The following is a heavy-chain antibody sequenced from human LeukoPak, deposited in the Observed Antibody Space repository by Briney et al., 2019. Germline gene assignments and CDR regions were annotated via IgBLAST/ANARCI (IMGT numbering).Heavy chain of an antibody. D-gene: IGHD5-24*01. J-gene: IGHJ4*02. Sequence: SQTLSLTCAISGDSVSSNSAACNWIRQSPSRGLEWLGRTYYRSKWYNGYAASVKSRITINPDTSKNQFSLQLNSVTPEDTAVYYCARGKRGMIDNWGQGILVTVSS. CDR2: TYYRSKWYN. V-gene: IGHV6-1*01. CDR1: GDSVSSNSAA. CDR3: ARGKRGMIDN.